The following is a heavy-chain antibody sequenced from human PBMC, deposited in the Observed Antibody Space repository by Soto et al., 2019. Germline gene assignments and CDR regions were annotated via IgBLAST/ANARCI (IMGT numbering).Heavy chain of an antibody. J-gene: IGHJ3*02. Sequence: GGSLRLSCAASGFTFSSYAMSWVRQAPGKGLEWVSAISGSGGSTYYADSVKGRFTISRDNSKNTLYLQMNSLRAEDTAVYYCAKAITMIVVVTTDAFDIWGQGTMVTVSS. V-gene: IGHV3-23*01. CDR3: AKAITMIVVVTTDAFDI. CDR1: GFTFSSYA. D-gene: IGHD3-22*01. CDR2: ISGSGGST.